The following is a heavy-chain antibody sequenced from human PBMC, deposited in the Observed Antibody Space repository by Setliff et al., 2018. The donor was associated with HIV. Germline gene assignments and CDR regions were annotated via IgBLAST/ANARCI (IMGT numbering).Heavy chain of an antibody. J-gene: IGHJ5*02. CDR3: AAATTLLSPRA. Sequence: SETLSLTCAVSGGSISSDNWWTWVRQAPGKGLEWIGSIYQSGNTNYNPSLESRLTISVDTAKNQFSLKLSSVTAADTAVYYCAAATTLLSPRAWGQGTLVTVSS. CDR2: IYQSGNT. V-gene: IGHV4-4*02. CDR1: GGSISSDNW. D-gene: IGHD2-15*01.